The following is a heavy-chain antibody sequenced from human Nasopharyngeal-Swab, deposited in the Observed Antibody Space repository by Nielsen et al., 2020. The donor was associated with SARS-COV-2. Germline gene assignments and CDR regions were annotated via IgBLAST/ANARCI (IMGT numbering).Heavy chain of an antibody. D-gene: IGHD3-22*01. V-gene: IGHV3-7*01. J-gene: IGHJ4*02. CDR1: GFTFSSYW. Sequence: GGSLRLSCAASGFTFSSYWMSWVRQAPGKGLEWVANIKQDGSEKYYVDSVKGRFTISRDNSKNTLYLQMNSLRAEDTAVYYCAKGGLYYYDSSALDYWGQGTLVTVSS. CDR2: IKQDGSEK. CDR3: AKGGLYYYDSSALDY.